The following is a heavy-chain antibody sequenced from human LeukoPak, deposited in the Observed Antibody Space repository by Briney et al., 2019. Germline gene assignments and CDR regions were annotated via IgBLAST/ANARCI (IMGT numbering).Heavy chain of an antibody. J-gene: IGHJ4*02. CDR1: GFTFSSYG. CDR2: ISYDGSNK. CDR3: ARDEAAAGTLTGHIDY. Sequence: GGSLRLSCAASGFTFSSYGMHWVRQAPGKGLEWVAVISYDGSNKYYADSVKGRFTISRDNSKNTLYLQMNSLRAEDTAVYYCARDEAAAGTLTGHIDYWGQGTLVTVSS. D-gene: IGHD6-13*01. V-gene: IGHV3-30*03.